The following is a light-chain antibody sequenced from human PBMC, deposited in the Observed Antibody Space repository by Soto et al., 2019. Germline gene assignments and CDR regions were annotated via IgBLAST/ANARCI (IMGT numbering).Light chain of an antibody. CDR1: QSVSSSY. V-gene: IGKV3-20*01. Sequence: EIVLTQSPGTLSLSPGERATLSCRASQSVSSSYLAWYQQNPGQAPRLLIYGASSRATGIADRFSGSGCGTDFTLTISRLEPEDFAVYYCQQYRSSPPLTFGQGTRLEIK. CDR3: QQYRSSPPLT. J-gene: IGKJ5*01. CDR2: GAS.